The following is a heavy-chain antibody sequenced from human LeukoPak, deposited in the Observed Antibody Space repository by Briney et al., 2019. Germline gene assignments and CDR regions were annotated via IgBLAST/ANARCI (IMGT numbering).Heavy chain of an antibody. J-gene: IGHJ4*02. Sequence: PSETLSLTCTVSGGSIISYYWSWIRQPPGGGLEWIGYIYDTGSTKIKDSLKGRVAISVDTSKNRFSLKLSSVTAADTAVYYCARAVYSSGWPDVWGQGTLVTVSS. CDR2: IYDTGST. D-gene: IGHD6-19*01. CDR1: GGSIISYY. V-gene: IGHV4-59*01. CDR3: ARAVYSSGWPDV.